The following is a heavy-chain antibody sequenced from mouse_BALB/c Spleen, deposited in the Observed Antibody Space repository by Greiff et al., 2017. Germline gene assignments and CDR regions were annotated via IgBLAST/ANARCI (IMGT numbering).Heavy chain of an antibody. CDR2: IDPSDSET. CDR1: GYTFTSYW. J-gene: IGHJ4*01. Sequence: QVQLQQPGAELVKPGAPVKLSCKASGYTFTSYWMNWVKQRPGRGLEWIGRIDPSDSETHYNQKFKDKATLTVDKSSSTAYIQLSSLTSEDSAVYYCARGDDGYYSYYAMDYWGQGTSVTVSS. D-gene: IGHD2-3*01. CDR3: ARGDDGYYSYYAMDY. V-gene: IGHV1-69*02.